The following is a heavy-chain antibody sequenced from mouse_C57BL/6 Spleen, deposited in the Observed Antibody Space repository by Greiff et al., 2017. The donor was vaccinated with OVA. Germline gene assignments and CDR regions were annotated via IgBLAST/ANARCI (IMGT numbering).Heavy chain of an antibody. D-gene: IGHD4-1*01. CDR3: ARSGTGTAWFAY. Sequence: VTLVESGAELVKPGASVKISCKASGYAFSSYWMNWVKQRPGKGLEWIGKIYPGDGDTTYNGKFKGKATLTADKSSSTAYMQLSSLTSEDSAVYFCARSGTGTAWFAYWGQGTLVTVSA. CDR2: IYPGDGDT. J-gene: IGHJ3*01. V-gene: IGHV1-80*01. CDR1: GYAFSSYW.